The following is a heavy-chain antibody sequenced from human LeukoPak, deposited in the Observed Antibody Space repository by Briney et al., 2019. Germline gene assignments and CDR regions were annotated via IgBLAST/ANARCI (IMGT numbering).Heavy chain of an antibody. V-gene: IGHV3-66*01. J-gene: IGHJ4*02. CDR3: ARGGATRYCTNGVCHYFDY. CDR1: GFTASNNY. D-gene: IGHD2-8*01. CDR2: IFSGGST. Sequence: GGSLRLSCAASGFTASNNYMSWVRQAPGKGLEWVSVIFSGGSTNYADSVKGRLTISRDNSKNTLYLQMNSLRAEDTAVYYCARGGATRYCTNGVCHYFDYWGQGTLVTVSS.